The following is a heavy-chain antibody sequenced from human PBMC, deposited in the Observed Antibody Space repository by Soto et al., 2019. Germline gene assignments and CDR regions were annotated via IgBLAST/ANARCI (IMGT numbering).Heavy chain of an antibody. D-gene: IGHD6-6*01. J-gene: IGHJ6*01. V-gene: IGHV3-23*01. CDR3: AKGSLAASWYYYGMQV. CDR2: ISGSGGST. CDR1: VFTFSSYA. Sequence: XGSLRLFCAASVFTFSSYAMSCVRHSPGKWLEWVSAISGSGGSTYYADSVKGRFTISRDNSKNTLYLQMNSLRAEDTAVYYCAKGSLAASWYYYGMQVWGQGTTVTVSS.